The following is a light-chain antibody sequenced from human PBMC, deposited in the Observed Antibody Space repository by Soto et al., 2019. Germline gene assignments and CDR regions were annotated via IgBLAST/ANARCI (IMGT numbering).Light chain of an antibody. Sequence: QSVLTQPPSASGTPGQRVTISCSGSSSNIGSNTVNCYQQLPGTAPKLLIYSNNQRPSWVPDRFAGSKSGTSASLAISGLQSEDEADYYCAAWDDSLNGSVVFGGGTKVTVL. CDR1: SSNIGSNT. CDR3: AAWDDSLNGSVV. V-gene: IGLV1-44*01. CDR2: SNN. J-gene: IGLJ2*01.